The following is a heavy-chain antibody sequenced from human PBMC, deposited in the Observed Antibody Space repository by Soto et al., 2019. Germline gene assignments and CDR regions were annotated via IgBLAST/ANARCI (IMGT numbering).Heavy chain of an antibody. CDR2: IDHSGYT. CDR1: GGAFNSGGYY. Sequence: SEPLSLTCTVSGGAFNSGGYYCRWIRQHPGMGLEWLGYIDHSGYTFYYPSLQSRIILSMDTSKVQFTLKLSSAIAADTDVYFCARKQAGFFYGIDYWGQGTLVTVSS. CDR3: ARKQAGFFYGIDY. J-gene: IGHJ4*02. D-gene: IGHD3-3*01. V-gene: IGHV4-31*03.